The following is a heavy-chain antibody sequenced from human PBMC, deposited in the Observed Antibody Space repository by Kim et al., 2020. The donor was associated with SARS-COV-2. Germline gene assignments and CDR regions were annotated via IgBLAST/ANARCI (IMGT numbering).Heavy chain of an antibody. Sequence: GESLKISCKGSGYSFTSYWIGWVRQMPGKGLEWMGIIYPGDSDTRYSPSFQGQVTISADKSISTAYLQWSSLKASDTAMYYCARLPYYDFWSGYYCDYWGQGTLVTVSS. V-gene: IGHV5-51*01. D-gene: IGHD3-3*01. J-gene: IGHJ4*02. CDR1: GYSFTSYW. CDR3: ARLPYYDFWSGYYCDY. CDR2: IYPGDSDT.